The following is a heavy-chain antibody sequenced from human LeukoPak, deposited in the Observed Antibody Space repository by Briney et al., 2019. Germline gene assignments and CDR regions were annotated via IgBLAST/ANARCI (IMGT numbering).Heavy chain of an antibody. CDR2: ISSSGSTI. CDR1: GFTFSSYE. CDR3: ASRHSSSWYYFGY. V-gene: IGHV3-48*03. Sequence: GGSLRLSCAASGFTFSSYEMNWVRQAPGKGLEWVSYISSSGSTIYYADSVKGRFTISRDNAKNSLYLQMNNLRAEDTAVYYCASRHSSSWYYFGYWGQGTLVTVSS. D-gene: IGHD6-13*01. J-gene: IGHJ4*02.